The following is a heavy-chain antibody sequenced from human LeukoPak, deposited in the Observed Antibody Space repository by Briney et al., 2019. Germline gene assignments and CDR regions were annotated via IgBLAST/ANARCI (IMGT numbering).Heavy chain of an antibody. CDR2: ISYDGSNK. D-gene: IGHD1-1*01. CDR3: ARDRSFQWNLDY. J-gene: IGHJ4*02. CDR1: GFTFSSYA. Sequence: GGSLRLSCAASGFTFSSYAMHWVRQAPGKGLEWVAVISYDGSNKYYADSVKGRFTISRDNSKNTLYLQMNSLRAEDTAVYYCARDRSFQWNLDYWGQGNLVTVSS. V-gene: IGHV3-30*04.